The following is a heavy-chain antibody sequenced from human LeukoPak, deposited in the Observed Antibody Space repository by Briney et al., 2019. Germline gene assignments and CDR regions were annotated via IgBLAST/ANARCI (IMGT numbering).Heavy chain of an antibody. D-gene: IGHD6-13*01. CDR1: GGSISSSSYY. Sequence: SETPSLTCTVSGGSISSSSYYWGWIRQPPGKGLEWIGSIYYSGSAYYNPSLKSRVTISEDTSKNQFSLKLSSVTAEDTAVYYCARLDSSGWSLFFDYWGQATLVTVPS. V-gene: IGHV4-39*01. CDR2: IYYSGSA. J-gene: IGHJ4*02. CDR3: ARLDSSGWSLFFDY.